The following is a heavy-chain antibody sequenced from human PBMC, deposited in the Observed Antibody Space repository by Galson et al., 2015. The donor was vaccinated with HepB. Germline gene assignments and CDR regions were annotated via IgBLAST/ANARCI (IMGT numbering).Heavy chain of an antibody. CDR2: ISGSGGSGNT. CDR3: AKEDIVVVLAAIYYYGMDV. CDR1: GFTFSSYA. D-gene: IGHD2-2*01. J-gene: IGHJ6*02. V-gene: IGHV3-23*01. Sequence: SLRLSCAASGFTFSSYAMSWVRQAPGKGLEWVSAISGSGGSGNTYYADSVKGRFTISRDNSKSTLYLQMNSLRAEVTAVYYCAKEDIVVVLAAIYYYGMDVWGQGTTVTVSS.